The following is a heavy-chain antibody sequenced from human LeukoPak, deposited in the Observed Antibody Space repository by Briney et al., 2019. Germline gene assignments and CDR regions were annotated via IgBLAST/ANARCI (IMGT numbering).Heavy chain of an antibody. Sequence: SETLSLTCAVSGGSISSGGYSWSWIRQPPGKGLEWIGYIYYSGSTYYNPSLKSRVTISVDTSKNQFSLKLSSVTAADTAVYYCARARATVTVYYYYMDVWGKGTTVTVSS. V-gene: IGHV4-30-4*07. J-gene: IGHJ6*03. CDR1: GGSISSGGYS. CDR3: ARARATVTVYYYYMDV. D-gene: IGHD4-17*01. CDR2: IYYSGST.